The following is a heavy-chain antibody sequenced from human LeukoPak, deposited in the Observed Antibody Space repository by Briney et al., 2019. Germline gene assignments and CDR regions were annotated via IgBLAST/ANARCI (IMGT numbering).Heavy chain of an antibody. CDR3: ARGGPAAGRFDY. CDR2: IYSGGST. D-gene: IGHD6-13*01. J-gene: IGHJ4*02. V-gene: IGHV3-66*01. Sequence: ETLSLTCTVSGYSISSGYFWGWIRQPPGKGLEWVSVIYSGGSTYYADSVKGRFTISRDNSKNTLYLQMNSLRAEDTAVYYCARGGPAAGRFDYWGQGTLVTVSS. CDR1: GYSISSGY.